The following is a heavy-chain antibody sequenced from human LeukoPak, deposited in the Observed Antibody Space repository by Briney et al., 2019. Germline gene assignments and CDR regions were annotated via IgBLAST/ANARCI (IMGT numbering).Heavy chain of an antibody. Sequence: PSETLSLTCTVSGGSISSYYWSWIRQPAGKGLEWIGRIYTSGSTNYNPSLKSRVTMSVDTSKNQFSLKLSSVTAADTAVYYCARDTDYGDYGPYYFDCWGQGTLVTVSS. D-gene: IGHD4-17*01. CDR3: ARDTDYGDYGPYYFDC. CDR2: IYTSGST. CDR1: GGSISSYY. J-gene: IGHJ4*02. V-gene: IGHV4-4*07.